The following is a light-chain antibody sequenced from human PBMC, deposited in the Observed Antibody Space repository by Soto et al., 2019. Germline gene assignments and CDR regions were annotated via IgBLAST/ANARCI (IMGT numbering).Light chain of an antibody. CDR2: AAS. Sequence: DIQITQSPSSLSASGGDRVTITCRASQNISNYLKWYQQKPGKDPKLLIYAASSLQSGVPSRFSGSGSGKDFTLTISSLQPEDFATYYCQQSYSTPLFGGGTKVDI. J-gene: IGKJ4*01. CDR1: QNISNY. CDR3: QQSYSTPL. V-gene: IGKV1-39*01.